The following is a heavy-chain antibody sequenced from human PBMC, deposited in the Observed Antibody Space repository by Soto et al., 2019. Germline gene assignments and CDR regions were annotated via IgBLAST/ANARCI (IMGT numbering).Heavy chain of an antibody. CDR1: GGSISNFY. D-gene: IGHD3-9*01. Sequence: PSETLSLTCTVSGGSISNFYWSWIRQPPGKGLEWIGYVYYTGSTSYNPPLKRRVTFSADSSRGQFSLRLNSVTAADTAVYYCARTVLGPDLLADSFVDYYYYMDVWGQGTTVTVSS. CDR3: ARTVLGPDLLADSFVDYYYYMDV. J-gene: IGHJ6*03. V-gene: IGHV4-59*08. CDR2: VYYTGST.